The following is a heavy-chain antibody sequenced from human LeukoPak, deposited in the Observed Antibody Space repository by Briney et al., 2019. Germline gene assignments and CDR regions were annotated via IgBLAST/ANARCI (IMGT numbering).Heavy chain of an antibody. CDR2: IIPIFGTA. CDR1: GGTFSSYA. V-gene: IGHV1-69*13. D-gene: IGHD6-13*01. Sequence: GASVTVSFTASGGTFSSYAISWVRQAPGQGLEWMGGIIPIFGTANYAQKFQGRVTITADESTSTAYMELSSLRSEDTAVYYCASSSPAAGTNWFDPWGQGTLVTVSS. J-gene: IGHJ5*02. CDR3: ASSSPAAGTNWFDP.